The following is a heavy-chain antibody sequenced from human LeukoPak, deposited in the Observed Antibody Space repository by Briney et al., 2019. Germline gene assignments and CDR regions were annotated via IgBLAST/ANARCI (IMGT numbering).Heavy chain of an antibody. CDR1: GGFISRSGFY. CDR2: INHSGST. D-gene: IGHD1-26*01. J-gene: IGHJ4*02. Sequence: SETLSLTCSVSGGFISRSGFYWGWIRQSPGKGLEWIGEINHSGSTNYNPSLKSRVTISVDTSKNQFSLKLSSVTAADTAVYYCAREFSGSYYGFWGQGTLVTVSS. CDR3: AREFSGSYYGF. V-gene: IGHV4-39*07.